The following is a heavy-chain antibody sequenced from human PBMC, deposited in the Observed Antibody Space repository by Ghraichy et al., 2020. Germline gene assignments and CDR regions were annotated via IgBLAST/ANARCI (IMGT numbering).Heavy chain of an antibody. CDR1: GFTFSSYS. CDR2: ISSSSSTI. D-gene: IGHD3-10*01. V-gene: IGHV3-48*04. Sequence: GGSLRLSCAASGFTFSSYSMNWVRQAPGKGLEWVSYISSSSSTIYYADSVKGRFTISRDNAKNSLYLQMNSLRAEDTAVYYCARDAITMVRGTKPEYYFDYWGQGTLVTVSS. J-gene: IGHJ4*02. CDR3: ARDAITMVRGTKPEYYFDY.